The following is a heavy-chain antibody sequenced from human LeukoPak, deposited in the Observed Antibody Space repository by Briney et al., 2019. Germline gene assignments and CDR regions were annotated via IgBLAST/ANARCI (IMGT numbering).Heavy chain of an antibody. J-gene: IGHJ4*02. D-gene: IGHD3-10*01. Sequence: GASVKVSCKASGGTFSSYAISWVRQAPGQGLEWMGRIIPILGIANYAQKFQGRVTITADKSTGTAYMELSSLRSEDTAVYYCAREPDYYGSGSYFDYWGQGTLVTVSS. CDR2: IIPILGIA. V-gene: IGHV1-69*04. CDR1: GGTFSSYA. CDR3: AREPDYYGSGSYFDY.